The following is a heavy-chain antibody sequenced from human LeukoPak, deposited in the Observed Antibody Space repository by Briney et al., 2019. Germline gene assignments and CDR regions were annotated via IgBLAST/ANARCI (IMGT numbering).Heavy chain of an antibody. CDR2: ISYDGSNK. Sequence: GGSLRLSCAASGFTFSSYGMHWVRQAPGKGLEWVAVISYDGSNKYYADSVKGRFTISRDNSKNTLYLQMNSLRAEDTAVYYCAKILGEWELLSPDFDYWGQGTLVTVSS. V-gene: IGHV3-30*18. CDR1: GFTFSSYG. J-gene: IGHJ4*02. CDR3: AKILGEWELLSPDFDY. D-gene: IGHD1-26*01.